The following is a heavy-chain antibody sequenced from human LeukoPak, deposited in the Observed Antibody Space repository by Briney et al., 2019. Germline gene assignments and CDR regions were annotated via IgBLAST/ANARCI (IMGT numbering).Heavy chain of an antibody. V-gene: IGHV3-30*04. CDR1: GFTFNTYT. CDR2: ISYDGTNE. CDR3: ARAGGCSGGSCYYYYYGMDV. D-gene: IGHD2-15*01. Sequence: GRSLRLSCAASGFTFNTYTMNWVRQAPGKGLEWVGLISYDGTNEYYADSVKGRFTISRDNSKNTVSVQMNSLRIEDTAVYYCARAGGCSGGSCYYYYYGMDVWGKGTTVTVSS. J-gene: IGHJ6*04.